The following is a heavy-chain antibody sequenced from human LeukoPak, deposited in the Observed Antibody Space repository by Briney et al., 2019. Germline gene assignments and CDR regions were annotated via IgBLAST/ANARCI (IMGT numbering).Heavy chain of an antibody. D-gene: IGHD6-19*01. CDR2: IKQDGSEK. CDR1: GFTFSSYW. J-gene: IGHJ4*02. Sequence: GGSLRLSCAASGFTFSSYWMSWVRQAPGKGLEWVANIKQDGSEKYYVDSVKGRFTISRDNAKNSLYLQMNSLRAEDTAVYYCARDLGSGWYESTIWGQGTLVTVSS. V-gene: IGHV3-7*01. CDR3: ARDLGSGWYESTI.